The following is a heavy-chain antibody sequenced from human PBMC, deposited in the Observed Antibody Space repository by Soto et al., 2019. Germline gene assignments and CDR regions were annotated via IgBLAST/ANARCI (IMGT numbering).Heavy chain of an antibody. V-gene: IGHV1-69*12. J-gene: IGHJ6*02. D-gene: IGHD3-3*02. CDR1: GGTFSTSA. Sequence: QVQLMQSGAEVKKPGSSVKVSCKASGGTFSTSAISWVRQAPGEGLEWVGGIMPVCATPDYAQKFQGRVTISADESTTTDYLELTSLTTDYTAVYYCARDKNRQQLGGNYYYILDVWGQGTAITVSS. CDR2: IMPVCATP. CDR3: ARDKNRQQLGGNYYYILDV.